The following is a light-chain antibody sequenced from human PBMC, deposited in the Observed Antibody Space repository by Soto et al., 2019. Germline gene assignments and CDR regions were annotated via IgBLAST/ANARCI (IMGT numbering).Light chain of an antibody. Sequence: EIVMTQSPATLSVSPGERATLYCRASQSVTSNLAWYQHKPGQAPRLLIFGASTRATGIPARFSGSGSGTEFILTISSLQSEDFAVYYCQQYNYYVTFGQGTRLEIK. CDR3: QQYNYYVT. CDR2: GAS. CDR1: QSVTSN. J-gene: IGKJ5*01. V-gene: IGKV3-15*01.